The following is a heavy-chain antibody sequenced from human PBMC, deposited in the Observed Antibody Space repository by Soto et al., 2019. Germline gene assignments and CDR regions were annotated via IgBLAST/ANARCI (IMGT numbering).Heavy chain of an antibody. D-gene: IGHD5-12*01. Sequence: EVQLVESGGGLVKPGGSLRLSCAASGFTFSNAWMNWVRQAPGKGLEWVGRIKRKTDGGTTDYAAPVKGRFTISRDDSKNTLYLQMNRLKTENTAVYYCTTGGVEMATIHLLFDYWGQGTLVTVSS. V-gene: IGHV3-15*01. CDR2: IKRKTDGGTT. J-gene: IGHJ4*02. CDR1: GFTFSNAW. CDR3: TTGGVEMATIHLLFDY.